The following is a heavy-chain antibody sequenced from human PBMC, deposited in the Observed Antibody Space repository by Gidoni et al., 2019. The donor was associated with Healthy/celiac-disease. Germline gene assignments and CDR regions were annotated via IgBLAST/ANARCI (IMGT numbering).Heavy chain of an antibody. Sequence: QVQLQPWGAGLLTPSETLSLTCAVYGGSFSGYYWSWIRQPPGKGLEWIGEINHSGSTNYNPSLKSRVTISVDTSKNQFSLKLSSVTAADTAVYYCARGRRGYYDFWSGYYPTAFDYWGQGTLVTVSS. CDR3: ARGRRGYYDFWSGYYPTAFDY. D-gene: IGHD3-3*01. J-gene: IGHJ4*02. CDR1: GGSFSGYY. V-gene: IGHV4-34*01. CDR2: INHSGST.